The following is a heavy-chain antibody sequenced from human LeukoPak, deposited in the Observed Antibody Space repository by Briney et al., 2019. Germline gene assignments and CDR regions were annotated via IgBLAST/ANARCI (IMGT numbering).Heavy chain of an antibody. CDR2: IYFSGST. J-gene: IGHJ4*02. CDR1: GDSISSANYY. D-gene: IGHD2-2*01. V-gene: IGHV4-39*07. CDR3: ASDSCSSTSCRKKFDN. Sequence: SETLSLTCTVSGDSISSANYYWGWVRQPPGKGLEWIGSIYFSGSTYVNPSLKSRVTISVETSKVQFSLKLSSVTAADTAVYYCASDSCSSTSCRKKFDNWGQGTLVTVSS.